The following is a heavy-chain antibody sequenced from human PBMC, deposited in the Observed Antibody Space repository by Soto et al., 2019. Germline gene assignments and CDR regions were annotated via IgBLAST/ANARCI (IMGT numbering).Heavy chain of an antibody. CDR1: GYTFTAYY. V-gene: IGHV1-2*02. Sequence: QVQLVQSGAEVKEPGDSVRVSCEASGYTFTAYYIHWVRRAPGQGLEWMGWINPKFGDTTYAQDFQGRVSMTRDMSISTVCMELSRLTSDDTAIYYCARNMDYYYGRGSGNGHGVWGQGTTVTVFS. CDR2: INPKFGDT. D-gene: IGHD3-10*02. CDR3: ARNMDYYYGRGSGNGHGV. J-gene: IGHJ6*02.